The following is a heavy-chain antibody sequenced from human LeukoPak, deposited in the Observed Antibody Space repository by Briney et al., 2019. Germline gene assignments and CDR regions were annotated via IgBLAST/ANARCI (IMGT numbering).Heavy chain of an antibody. CDR2: IYYSGST. CDR1: GGSIRSSSYY. Sequence: SETLSLTCTVSGGSIRSSSYYWGWIRQPPGKGLEWIGSIYYSGSTYYNPSLKSRVTISVDTSKNQFSLKLSSVTAADTAVYYCARGYCSSTSCYASWFDPWGQGTLATVSS. V-gene: IGHV4-39*07. D-gene: IGHD2-2*01. J-gene: IGHJ5*02. CDR3: ARGYCSSTSCYASWFDP.